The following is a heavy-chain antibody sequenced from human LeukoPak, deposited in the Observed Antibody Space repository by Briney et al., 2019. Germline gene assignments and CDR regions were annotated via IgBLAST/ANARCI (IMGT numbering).Heavy chain of an antibody. D-gene: IGHD5-12*01. CDR2: IFHSGS. Sequence: PSETLSLTCTVSGASISSYYWSWIRQSPGKGLEWIGYIFHSGSDYNPSLKSRVTISIDTSKNQFSLKLSSVTAADTAFYYCARDTSWYTGYDGGLDYWGQGTQVAVSS. J-gene: IGHJ4*02. CDR1: GASISSYY. V-gene: IGHV4-59*01. CDR3: ARDTSWYTGYDGGLDY.